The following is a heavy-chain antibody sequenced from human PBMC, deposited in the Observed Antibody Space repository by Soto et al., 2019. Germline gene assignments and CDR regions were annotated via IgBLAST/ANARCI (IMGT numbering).Heavy chain of an antibody. D-gene: IGHD4-17*01. Sequence: QVQLQESGPGLVKPSETLSLTCAVFGDSMDNNRWWSWVRQSPGKGLEWIGEVTRSGSTNSNPSLTSRAHISIDTSNKHLSLPLSSVTAADTAVYYCARQQVSRVSGEVDFFYYWCLVPLVTVAS. V-gene: IGHV4-4*02. CDR3: ARQQVSRVSGEVDFFYY. CDR1: GDSMDNNRW. CDR2: VTRSGST. J-gene: IGHJ4*02.